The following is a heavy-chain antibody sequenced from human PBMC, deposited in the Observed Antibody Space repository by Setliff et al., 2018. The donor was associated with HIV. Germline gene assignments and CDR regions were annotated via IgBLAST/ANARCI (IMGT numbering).Heavy chain of an antibody. J-gene: IGHJ3*02. CDR2: IYTSGNT. Sequence: PSETLSLTCTVSGDSISSGGYYWSWIRQPAGQGLEWIGRIYTSGNTNYNPSTNYHPSLNSGITISLETSRNQFSLRVTSVTSTDTAVYYCTRQPQVPGRGAFDIWGQGTMVTVSS. CDR1: GDSISSGGYY. D-gene: IGHD2-8*02. CDR3: TRQPQVPGRGAFDI. V-gene: IGHV4-61*02.